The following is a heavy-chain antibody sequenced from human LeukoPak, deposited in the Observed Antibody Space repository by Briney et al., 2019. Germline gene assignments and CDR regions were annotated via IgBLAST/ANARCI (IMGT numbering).Heavy chain of an antibody. V-gene: IGHV1-46*01. Sequence: GASVKVSCKASGYTFTNYYLHWVRQAPGQGLEWMGIINPSGGSTSYAQKFQGRVTMTRDMSTSTVYMELSRLRSDDTAVYYCASFSEESYYYGSGSYQFDYWGQGTLVTVSS. CDR2: INPSGGST. CDR3: ASFSEESYYYGSGSYQFDY. J-gene: IGHJ4*02. CDR1: GYTFTNYY. D-gene: IGHD3-10*01.